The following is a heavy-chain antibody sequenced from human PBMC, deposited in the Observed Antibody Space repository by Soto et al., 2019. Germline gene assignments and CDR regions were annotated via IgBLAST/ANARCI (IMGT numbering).Heavy chain of an antibody. V-gene: IGHV5-51*01. CDR3: ARHRSAKYTGHDTMDV. D-gene: IGHD5-12*01. Sequence: GESLKISCKGSGYSFTNYWIGWVRQMPGKGLEWMGIIYPGDSDTRYSPSFQGQVTISVDKSISTAYLQWTSLKASETAMYYCARHRSAKYTGHDTMDVWGKGTTVTVSS. CDR1: GYSFTNYW. CDR2: IYPGDSDT. J-gene: IGHJ6*03.